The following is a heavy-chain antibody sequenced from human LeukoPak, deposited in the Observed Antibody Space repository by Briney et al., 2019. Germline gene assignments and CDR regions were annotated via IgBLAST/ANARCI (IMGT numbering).Heavy chain of an antibody. Sequence: SETLSLTCTVSGGSISSYYWSWIRQPPGKGLEWIGYIYYSGSTNYNPSLKSRVTISVDTSKNQFSLKLSSVTAADTAVYYCARDYAFDIWGQGTMVTVSS. CDR2: IYYSGST. V-gene: IGHV4-59*01. CDR1: GGSISSYY. J-gene: IGHJ3*02. CDR3: ARDYAFDI.